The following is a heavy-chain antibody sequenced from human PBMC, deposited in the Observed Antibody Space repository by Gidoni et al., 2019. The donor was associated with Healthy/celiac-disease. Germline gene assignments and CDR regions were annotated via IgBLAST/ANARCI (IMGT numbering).Heavy chain of an antibody. D-gene: IGHD3-22*01. CDR2: IYHSGSS. J-gene: IGHJ4*02. V-gene: IGHV4-38-2*02. CDR3: ARTYYYDSSGYYSGY. Sequence: QVQLQESGPGLVKPSETLSLTCTVSGYSISSGYYWGWIRQPPGKGLEWIGSIYHSGSSYYNPSLKSRVTISVDTSKNQFSLKLSSVTAADTAVYYCARTYYYDSSGYYSGYWGQGTLVTVSS. CDR1: GYSISSGYY.